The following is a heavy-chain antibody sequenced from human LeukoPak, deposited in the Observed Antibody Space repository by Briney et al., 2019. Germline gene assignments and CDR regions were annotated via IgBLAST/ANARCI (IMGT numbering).Heavy chain of an antibody. J-gene: IGHJ5*02. CDR2: IIPIFGTA. Sequence: SVKVSCKASGYTFTSYGISWVRQAPGQGLEWMGGIIPIFGTANYAQKFQGRVTITTDESTSTAYMELSSLRSEDTAVYYCASSGSYFDWFDPWGQGTLVTVSS. D-gene: IGHD1-26*01. CDR1: GYTFTSYG. V-gene: IGHV1-69*05. CDR3: ASSGSYFDWFDP.